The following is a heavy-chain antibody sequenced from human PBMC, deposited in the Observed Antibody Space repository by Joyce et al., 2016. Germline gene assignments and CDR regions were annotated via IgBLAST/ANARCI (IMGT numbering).Heavy chain of an antibody. CDR3: ARASYYHTSGYYYPNFDY. D-gene: IGHD3-22*01. V-gene: IGHV6-1*01. CDR2: TNHRTKRYN. Sequence: QVQLQQSGPGLVKPSQPLSLTCAISGARVSSNSAAWNWIMQSPSRGLEWRGRTNHRTKRYNAYAVSVKSRITINPDTPKNQFSLELNSVTPEDAAVYYCARASYYHTSGYYYPNFDYWGPGTLVTVSS. CDR1: GARVSSNSAA. J-gene: IGHJ4*02.